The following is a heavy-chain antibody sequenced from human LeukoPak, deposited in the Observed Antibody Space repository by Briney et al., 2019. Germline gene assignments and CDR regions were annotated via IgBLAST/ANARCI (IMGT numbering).Heavy chain of an antibody. CDR2: IRQDGDTK. CDR1: GFPFNAYW. CDR3: ARSLPYGTTWYGRSDF. D-gene: IGHD6-13*01. J-gene: IGHJ4*02. V-gene: IGHV3-7*03. Sequence: GGSLRLSCAASGFPFNAYWMTWVRQAPGKGLEWVANIRQDGDTKYYVDSVKGRFTISRDNAMNSLHLQMNSLRAEDTVIYYCARSLPYGTTWYGRSDFWGQGTLVTVSS.